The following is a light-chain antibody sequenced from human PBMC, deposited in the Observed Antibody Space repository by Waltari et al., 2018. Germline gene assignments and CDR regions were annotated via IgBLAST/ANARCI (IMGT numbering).Light chain of an antibody. J-gene: IGKJ1*01. CDR3: QQYNSYRCT. CDR2: KAS. CDR1: QSISSW. V-gene: IGKV1-5*03. Sequence: DIQMTQSPSTLSASVGDRVTITCRASQSISSWLAWYQQKPGKAPKLLIYKASSLESGVPSRFSGIGSGTEFTLTISILQPDDFSTYYCQQYNSYRCTFGQGTKLEIK.